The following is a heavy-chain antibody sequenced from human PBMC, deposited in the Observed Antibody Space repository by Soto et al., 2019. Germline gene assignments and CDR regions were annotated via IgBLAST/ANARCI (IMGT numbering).Heavy chain of an antibody. Sequence: EVQLLESGGGLVQPGGSLRLSCAASRLSFSSYWMSWVRQAPGKGLEWVANIKEDGSEKYYVDSLKGRFTISRDNAKNSLYLQMNSLRAEDTAVYYCAREDTEDYNALDVWGQGTTVTVSS. V-gene: IGHV3-7*03. D-gene: IGHD4-4*01. CDR1: RLSFSSYW. J-gene: IGHJ3*01. CDR3: AREDTEDYNALDV. CDR2: IKEDGSEK.